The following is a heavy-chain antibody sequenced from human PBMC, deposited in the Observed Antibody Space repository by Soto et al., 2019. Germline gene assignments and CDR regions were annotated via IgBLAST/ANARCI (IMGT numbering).Heavy chain of an antibody. Sequence: QVQLVQSGAEVKKPGSSVKVSCKASGGTFSSYAISWVRQAPGQGLEWMGGIIPIFGTANYAQKFQGRVTITADEYSSTAYMELSRLRSEDTAVYYCASEYCSGGSCYSYYDGMDVWGQGTTVTVSS. CDR3: ASEYCSGGSCYSYYDGMDV. J-gene: IGHJ6*02. CDR2: IIPIFGTA. CDR1: GGTFSSYA. V-gene: IGHV1-69*12. D-gene: IGHD2-15*01.